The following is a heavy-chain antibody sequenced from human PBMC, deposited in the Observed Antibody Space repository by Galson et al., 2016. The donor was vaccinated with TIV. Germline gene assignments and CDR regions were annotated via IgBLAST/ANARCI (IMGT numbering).Heavy chain of an antibody. CDR1: GFTFRSYS. Sequence: SLRLSCAASGFTFRSYSMNWVRQAPGKGLEWVSSISGDSNYIYYADSVKGRFTISRDSAENSLYLQMSSLGAEDTAVYYCATESPGPDWKGYWGQGTLVTVSS. CDR3: ATESPGPDWKGY. J-gene: IGHJ4*02. CDR2: ISGDSNYI. V-gene: IGHV3-21*04. D-gene: IGHD1-1*01.